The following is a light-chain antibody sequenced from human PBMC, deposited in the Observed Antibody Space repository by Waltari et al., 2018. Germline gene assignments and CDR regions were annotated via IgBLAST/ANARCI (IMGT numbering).Light chain of an antibody. CDR3: QQRSKWFT. CDR1: QSVPSY. Sequence: EVVLTQSPATLALSPGERATLSCRASQSVPSYSAWYQQKPGQAPRLLSYDASERATGIPARFTGSGSVTHFTLTISSLEPEDFAVYYCQQRSKWFTFGGGTKVEIK. CDR2: DAS. V-gene: IGKV3-11*01. J-gene: IGKJ4*01.